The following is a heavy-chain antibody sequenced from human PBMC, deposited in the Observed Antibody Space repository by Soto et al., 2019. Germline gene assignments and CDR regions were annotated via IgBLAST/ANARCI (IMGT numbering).Heavy chain of an antibody. J-gene: IGHJ6*02. V-gene: IGHV4-34*01. CDR2: INHSGST. CDR1: GGSFSGYY. D-gene: IGHD2-2*02. Sequence: SETLSLTCAVYGGSFSGYYWSWIRQPPGKGLEWIGEINHSGSTNYNPSLKSRVTISVDTSKNQFSLKLSSVTAADTAVYYCASLLGYCSSTSCYRPPLPSKTHYYHGMDVWGQGTTVTVSS. CDR3: ASLLGYCSSTSCYRPPLPSKTHYYHGMDV.